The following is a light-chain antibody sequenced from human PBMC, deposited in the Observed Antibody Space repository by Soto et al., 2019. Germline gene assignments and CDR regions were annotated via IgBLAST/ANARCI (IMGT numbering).Light chain of an antibody. CDR2: AAS. J-gene: IGKJ4*01. CDR1: QVISTW. Sequence: DIQMTQSPSSVSASVGDRVTITCRASQVISTWLAWYQQKPGQAPRLLINAASSLQSGVPSRFSGSGSGTDFTLTISSLQPEDIATYYCQQANSFPLTFGGGTKVEIK. CDR3: QQANSFPLT. V-gene: IGKV1D-12*01.